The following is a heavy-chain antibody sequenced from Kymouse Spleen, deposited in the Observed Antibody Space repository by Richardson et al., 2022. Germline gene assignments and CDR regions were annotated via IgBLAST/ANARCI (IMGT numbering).Heavy chain of an antibody. V-gene: IGHV3-33*01. CDR3: ARDSSSQPYNWFDP. Sequence: QVQLVESGGGVVQPGRSLRLSCAASGFTFSSYGMHWVRQAPGKGLEWVAVIWYDGSNKYYADSVKGRFTISRDNSKNTLYLQMNSLRAEDTAVYYCARDSSSQPYNWFDPWGQGTLVTVSS. D-gene: IGHD6-13*01. CDR1: GFTFSSYG. CDR2: IWYDGSNK. J-gene: IGHJ5*02.